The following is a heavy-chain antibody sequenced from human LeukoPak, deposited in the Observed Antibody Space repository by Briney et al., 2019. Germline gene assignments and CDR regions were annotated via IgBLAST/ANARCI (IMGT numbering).Heavy chain of an antibody. CDR3: ARGGAEQQHAYHFDY. V-gene: IGHV4-34*01. D-gene: IGHD6-13*01. J-gene: IGHJ4*02. CDR1: GGSISSYY. Sequence: PSETLSLTCTVSGGSISSYYWSWIRQPPGKGLEWIGEINHSGSTNYNPSLKSRVTISVDTSKNQFSLKLSSVTAADTAVYYCARGGAEQQHAYHFDYWGQGTLVTVSS. CDR2: INHSGST.